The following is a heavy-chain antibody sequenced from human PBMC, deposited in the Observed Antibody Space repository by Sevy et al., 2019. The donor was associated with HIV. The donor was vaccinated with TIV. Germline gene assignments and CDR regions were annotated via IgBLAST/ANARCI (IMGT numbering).Heavy chain of an antibody. CDR1: GFTLSNYD. D-gene: IGHD5-12*01. CDR3: AKRGSKRGYALGY. Sequence: GGSLRLSCIESGFTLSNYDIHWVRQAAGKGLEWVAFIQYDGSIQYYADSVKGRFTISRDNSKNTLYLQMNSLRPEDTAIYYCAKRGSKRGYALGYGGQGTLVTVSS. J-gene: IGHJ4*02. CDR2: IQYDGSIQ. V-gene: IGHV3-30*02.